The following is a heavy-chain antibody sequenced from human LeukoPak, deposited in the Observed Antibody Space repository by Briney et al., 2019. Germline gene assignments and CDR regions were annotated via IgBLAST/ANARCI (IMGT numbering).Heavy chain of an antibody. CDR1: GGSISSSSYY. CDR2: FYNSGRS. Sequence: PSETLSLTCTVSGGSISSSSYYWGWIRQPPGKGLEWIGYFYNSGRSTYNPSLKSRVTISADTSKNHLSLKLNSVTTADTAVYYCTRGAGWLIDYWGQGILVTVSS. D-gene: IGHD3-16*01. V-gene: IGHV4-61*03. J-gene: IGHJ4*02. CDR3: TRGAGWLIDY.